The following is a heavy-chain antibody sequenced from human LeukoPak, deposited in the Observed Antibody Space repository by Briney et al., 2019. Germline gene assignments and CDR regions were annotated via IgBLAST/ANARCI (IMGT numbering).Heavy chain of an antibody. V-gene: IGHV4-4*07. Sequence: SETLSLTCTVSGGSISSYYWSWIRQPAGKGLEWIGRIYTSGSTNYNPSLKSRVTMSVDTSKNQFSLKLSSVTAADTAVYYCAAVRYDSSGYHRPQYAFDIWGQGTMVTVSS. CDR2: IYTSGST. CDR1: GGSISSYY. D-gene: IGHD3-22*01. J-gene: IGHJ3*02. CDR3: AAVRYDSSGYHRPQYAFDI.